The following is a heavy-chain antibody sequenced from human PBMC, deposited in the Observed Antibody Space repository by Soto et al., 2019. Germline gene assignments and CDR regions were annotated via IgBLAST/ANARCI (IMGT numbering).Heavy chain of an antibody. CDR3: ARVREWELGWFDP. D-gene: IGHD1-26*01. Sequence: GXSXKVSFKASGYTXTSYGIGLVRQAPGQGLEWIGWISAYNCNTNYAQKLQVRLTMTTDTSTSTAYMELRSLISDDTSVYYFARVREWELGWFDPWGQGTLVTSPQ. V-gene: IGHV1-18*01. CDR2: ISAYNCNT. J-gene: IGHJ5*02. CDR1: GYTXTSYG.